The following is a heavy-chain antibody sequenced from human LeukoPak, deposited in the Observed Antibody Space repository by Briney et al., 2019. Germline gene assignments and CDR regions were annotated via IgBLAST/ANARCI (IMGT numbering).Heavy chain of an antibody. CDR1: GFNFSSNG. CDR2: IWYDGSDK. CDR3: ARGSHHYDDSGYYSAEYF. V-gene: IGHV3-33*01. D-gene: IGHD3-22*01. J-gene: IGHJ1*01. Sequence: GGSLRLSCVASGFNFSSNGMHWVRQAPGKGLEWVAVIWYDGSDKYYADSVKGRFTTSRDNSKNTLYLQMNSLRGEDTGVYYCARGSHHYDDSGYYSAEYF.